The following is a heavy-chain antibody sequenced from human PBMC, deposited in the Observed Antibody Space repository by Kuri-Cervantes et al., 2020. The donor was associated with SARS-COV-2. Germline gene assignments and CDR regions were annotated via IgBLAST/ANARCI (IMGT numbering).Heavy chain of an antibody. J-gene: IGHJ4*02. CDR3: ARDHRSGPEGIYFDY. V-gene: IGHV3-7*01. Sequence: GESLKISCAASGFTFSGYWMTWVRQAPGKGLEWVANIKEDGSQRYYVDSVKGRFTISRDNANSSLYLQMNCLRAEDTAVYYCARDHRSGPEGIYFDYWGQGTLVTVSS. CDR1: GFTFSGYW. CDR2: IKEDGSQR. D-gene: IGHD6-13*01.